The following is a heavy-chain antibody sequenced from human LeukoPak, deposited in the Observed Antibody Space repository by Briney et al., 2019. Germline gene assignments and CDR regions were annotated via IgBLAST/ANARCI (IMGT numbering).Heavy chain of an antibody. J-gene: IGHJ6*02. D-gene: IGHD3-10*02. CDR2: IYTNGRDT. CDR3: AHMVWEYVGGLDV. Sequence: SGGSLRLSCAASGFTFRSFGMNWVRQAPGKGLEWVSGIYTNGRDTRYADSVKGRFTISRDNSKNTLYLQMHSLRVEDTAVYYCAHMVWEYVGGLDVWGQGTTVTVSS. CDR1: GFTFRSFG. V-gene: IGHV3-23*05.